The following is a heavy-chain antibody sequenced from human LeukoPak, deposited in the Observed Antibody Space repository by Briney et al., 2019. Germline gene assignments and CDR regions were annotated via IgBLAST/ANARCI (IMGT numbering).Heavy chain of an antibody. D-gene: IGHD3-16*01. CDR1: GFTFSSYA. CDR2: TSYDGYYK. J-gene: IGHJ1*01. Sequence: PGGSLRLSCAASGFTFSSYAMSWVRQAPGEGLEWVGVTSYDGYYKYYANSVKGRFTISRDNSKNTLYLQMTSLRTDDTAIYYCARDSLPRDFLPGGFFQHWGQGTLVTVSS. CDR3: ARDSLPRDFLPGGFFQH. V-gene: IGHV3-30-3*01.